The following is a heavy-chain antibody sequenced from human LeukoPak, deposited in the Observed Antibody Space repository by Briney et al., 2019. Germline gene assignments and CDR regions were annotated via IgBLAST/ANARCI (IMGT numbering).Heavy chain of an antibody. J-gene: IGHJ6*03. CDR2: IIPIFGTA. CDR3: VRVFWDYAYYYYMDV. Sequence: GSSVKVSCKASGGTFSSYAISWVRQAPGQGLEWMGGIIPIFGTANYAQKFQGRVTITADESTSTAYMELSSPRSEDTAVYYCVRVFWDYAYYYYMDVWGKGTTVTVSS. D-gene: IGHD3-16*01. CDR1: GGTFSSYA. V-gene: IGHV1-69*01.